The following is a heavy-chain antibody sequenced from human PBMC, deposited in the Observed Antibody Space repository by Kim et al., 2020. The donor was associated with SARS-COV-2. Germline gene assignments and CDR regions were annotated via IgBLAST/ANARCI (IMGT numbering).Heavy chain of an antibody. CDR2: INYSGYS. CDR3: ARHRGGDAYSPSDY. J-gene: IGHJ4*02. CDR1: GGSISSYS. Sequence: SETLSLTCTFSGGSISSYSWGWIRQPPGKGLEWIGSINYSGYSFYNPSLKSRVTMSIDTSREQFSLKLSSVTAADTAVYYCARHRGGDAYSPSDYWGQGT. V-gene: IGHV4-39*01. D-gene: IGHD4-4*01.